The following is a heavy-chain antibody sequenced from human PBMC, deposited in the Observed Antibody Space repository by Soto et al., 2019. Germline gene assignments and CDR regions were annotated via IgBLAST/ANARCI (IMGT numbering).Heavy chain of an antibody. J-gene: IGHJ4*02. CDR3: ARGVGYYDSSGYYFDY. V-gene: IGHV4-59*01. CDR2: IYYSGST. Sequence: PSETLSLTCAVSGGSFSGYYWSWIRQPPGKGLEWIGYIYYSGSTNYNPSLKSRVTISVDTSKNQFSLKLSSVTAADTAVYYCARGVGYYDSSGYYFDYWGQGTLVTVSS. CDR1: GGSFSGYY. D-gene: IGHD3-22*01.